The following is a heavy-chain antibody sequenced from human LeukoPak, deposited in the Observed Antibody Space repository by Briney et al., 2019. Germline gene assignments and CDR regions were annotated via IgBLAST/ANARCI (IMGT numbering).Heavy chain of an antibody. V-gene: IGHV3-23*01. J-gene: IGHJ4*02. D-gene: IGHD6-19*01. CDR1: GFTFRSYA. CDR3: ATSRSGWEYYFDY. CDR2: ISDSGGST. Sequence: GESLRLSCAASGFTFRSYAMNWVRQAPGKGLEWVSGISDSGGSTYYADSVKGRFTISRDNSKNTLYLQMNSLRAEDTAVYYCATSRSGWEYYFDYWGQGTLVTVSS.